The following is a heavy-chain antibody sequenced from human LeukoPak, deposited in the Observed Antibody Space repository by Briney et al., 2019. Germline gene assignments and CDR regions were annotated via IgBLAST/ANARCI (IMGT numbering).Heavy chain of an antibody. V-gene: IGHV3-30*04. CDR2: ISYDGGNK. D-gene: IGHD6-13*01. CDR1: GFTFSRSA. Sequence: PGGSLRLSCAASGFTFSRSAMHWVRQAPGKGLEWVAIISYDGGNKYYADSVKGRFTISRDNSKNTLYLQMNSLRAEDTAVYYCAKDKRRLAAAGTGAFDIWGQGTMVTVSS. CDR3: AKDKRRLAAAGTGAFDI. J-gene: IGHJ3*02.